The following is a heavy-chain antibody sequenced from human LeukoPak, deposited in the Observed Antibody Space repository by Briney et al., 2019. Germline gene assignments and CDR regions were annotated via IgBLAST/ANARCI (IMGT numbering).Heavy chain of an antibody. CDR3: ARADMITFGEGVDY. Sequence: ASVKVSCKASGYTFTSYDINWVRQATGQGLEWMGWMNPNSGNTGYAQKFQGRVTMTRNASISTAYMELSSLRSEDTAVYYCARADMITFGEGVDYWGQGTLVTVSS. V-gene: IGHV1-8*01. CDR1: GYTFTSYD. J-gene: IGHJ4*02. CDR2: MNPNSGNT. D-gene: IGHD3-16*01.